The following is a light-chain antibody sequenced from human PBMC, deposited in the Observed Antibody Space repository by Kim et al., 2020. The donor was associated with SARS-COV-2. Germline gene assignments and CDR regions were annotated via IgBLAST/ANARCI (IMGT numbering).Light chain of an antibody. CDR2: NNR. J-gene: IGLJ1*01. CDR1: SSNLGAGYD. Sequence: QRVTIAGTGNSSNLGAGYDVHWYQLLPGAAPKFLISNNRNRPSGVHDRFSASRSATSASLAISGLRAEDEAEYFCQSYDSSLTGAVFGTGTKVTVL. CDR3: QSYDSSLTGAV. V-gene: IGLV1-40*01.